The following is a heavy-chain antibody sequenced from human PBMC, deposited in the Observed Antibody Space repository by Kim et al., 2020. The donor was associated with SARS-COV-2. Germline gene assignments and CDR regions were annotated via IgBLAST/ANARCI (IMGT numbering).Heavy chain of an antibody. Sequence: SETLSLTCTVSGYSISSGYYWGWIRQPPGKGLEWIGSIYHSGSTYYNPSLKSRVTISVDTSKNQFSLKLSSVTAADTAVYYCARSVGATITFDYWGQGTLVTVSS. CDR2: IYHSGST. CDR1: GYSISSGYY. D-gene: IGHD1-26*01. V-gene: IGHV4-38-2*02. J-gene: IGHJ4*02. CDR3: ARSVGATITFDY.